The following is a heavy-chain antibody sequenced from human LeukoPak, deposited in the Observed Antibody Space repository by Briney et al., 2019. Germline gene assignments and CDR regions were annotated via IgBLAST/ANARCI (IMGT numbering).Heavy chain of an antibody. CDR1: GGSISSYY. D-gene: IGHD2-2*02. CDR3: ARVGRGCSGTSCYKARANYYYYGMDV. V-gene: IGHV4-59*01. J-gene: IGHJ6*02. CDR2: IYYSGST. Sequence: SETLSLTCTVSGGSISSYYWSWIRQPPGKGLEWIGYIYYSGSTNYNPSLKSRVTISVDTSKNQFSLKLSSVTAADTAVYYCARVGRGCSGTSCYKARANYYYYGMDVWGQGTTVTVSS.